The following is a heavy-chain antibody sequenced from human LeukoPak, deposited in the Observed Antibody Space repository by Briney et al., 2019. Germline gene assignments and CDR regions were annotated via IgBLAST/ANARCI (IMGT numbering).Heavy chain of an antibody. CDR1: RFSFSPSA. V-gene: IGHV3-21*01. J-gene: IGHJ4*02. D-gene: IGHD1-1*01. Sequence: GGSLRLSCVTSRFSFSPSAMNWVRQAPGRGLEWVSSISPSGGAIFYAESLRGRFTISRDNAKNSLFLQMNTLRAEDTAVYFCASGIRERGFDYWGQGTLVTVSS. CDR2: ISPSGGAI. CDR3: ASGIRERGFDY.